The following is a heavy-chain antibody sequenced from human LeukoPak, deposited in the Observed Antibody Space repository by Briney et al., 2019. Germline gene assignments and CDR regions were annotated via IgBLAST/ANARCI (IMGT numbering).Heavy chain of an antibody. J-gene: IGHJ4*02. Sequence: SETLPLTCTVSGGSIRSYYWSWIRQPPGKGLEWIGYIYYSGTTNSNPSLKSRVTISVDTSKNQFSLKLSSVTAADTAVYYCARHQVAGTCFDYWGQGTLVTVSS. CDR3: ARHQVAGTCFDY. CDR1: GGSIRSYY. CDR2: IYYSGTT. V-gene: IGHV4-59*08. D-gene: IGHD6-19*01.